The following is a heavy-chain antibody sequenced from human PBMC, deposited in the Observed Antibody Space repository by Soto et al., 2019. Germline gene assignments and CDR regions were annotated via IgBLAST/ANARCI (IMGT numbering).Heavy chain of an antibody. Sequence: QVQLVQSGAEVKKPGASVKVSCKASGYTFTSYGISWVRQAPGQGLEWMGWISAHNGNTNYAQKLQGRVTMTTDTPTSTAYMELRSLRSDDTAVYYCANDSSWYPTGWFDPWGQGTLVTVSS. CDR3: ANDSSWYPTGWFDP. CDR1: GYTFTSYG. D-gene: IGHD6-13*01. CDR2: ISAHNGNT. V-gene: IGHV1-18*01. J-gene: IGHJ5*02.